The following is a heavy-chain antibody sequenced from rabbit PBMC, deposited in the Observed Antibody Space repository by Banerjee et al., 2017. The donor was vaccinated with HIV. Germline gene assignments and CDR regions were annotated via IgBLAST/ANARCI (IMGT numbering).Heavy chain of an antibody. Sequence: QEQLEESGGDLVKPEGSLTLTCTASGFSFNNRYVMCWVRQAPGKGLEWIACINTSSGNTVYASWAKGRFTISKTSSTTVTLQMTSLTAADTATYFCARDSYVDSPYYTLGYDLWGPGTLVTVS. CDR1: GFSFNNRYV. J-gene: IGHJ4*01. CDR3: ARDSYVDSPYYTLGYDL. D-gene: IGHD8-1*01. V-gene: IGHV1S45*01. CDR2: INTSSGNT.